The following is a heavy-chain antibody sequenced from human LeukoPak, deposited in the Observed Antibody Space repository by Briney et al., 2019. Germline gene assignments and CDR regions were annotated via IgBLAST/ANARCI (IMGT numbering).Heavy chain of an antibody. Sequence: SETLSLTCTVSGGSISSSSYYWSWIRQPPGTGLEWIGYIYYSGSTNYNPSLKSRVTISVDTSKNQFSLKLSSVTAADTAVYYCARFSWPVGMATVAFDIWGQGTMVTVSS. V-gene: IGHV4-61*05. CDR3: ARFSWPVGMATVAFDI. CDR1: GGSISSSSYY. J-gene: IGHJ3*02. CDR2: IYYSGST. D-gene: IGHD5-24*01.